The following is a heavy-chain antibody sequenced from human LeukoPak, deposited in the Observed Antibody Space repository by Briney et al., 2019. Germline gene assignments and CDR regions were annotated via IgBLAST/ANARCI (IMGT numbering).Heavy chain of an antibody. Sequence: GRSLRLSCAASGFTFSSYGMHWVRQAPGKGLEWVAVIWYDGSNKYYADSVKGRFTISRDNSKNTLYLQMNSLRAEDTAVYYCAREPYSSGWYFSYYFDYWGQGTLVTVSS. CDR2: IWYDGSNK. CDR1: GFTFSSYG. J-gene: IGHJ4*02. D-gene: IGHD6-19*01. V-gene: IGHV3-33*01. CDR3: AREPYSSGWYFSYYFDY.